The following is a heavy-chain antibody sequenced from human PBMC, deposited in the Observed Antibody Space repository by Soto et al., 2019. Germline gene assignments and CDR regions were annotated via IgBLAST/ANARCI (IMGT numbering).Heavy chain of an antibody. CDR1: GFNFSGCG. CDR2: TSHDESDK. V-gene: IGHV3-30*18. Sequence: PGGSLRLSCAASGFNFSGCGMHWVRQAPGKGLERVAVTSHDESDKAYADSVKGRFTISRDNSRTTLYRQMNSLRPEDAAVYYCAKDVYERRDRYNWADFYYAMDVWGQATTVTVS. CDR3: AKDVYERRDRYNWADFYYAMDV. D-gene: IGHD1-1*01. J-gene: IGHJ6*02.